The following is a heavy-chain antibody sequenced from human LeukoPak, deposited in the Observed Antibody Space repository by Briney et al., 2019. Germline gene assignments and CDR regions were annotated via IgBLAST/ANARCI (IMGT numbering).Heavy chain of an antibody. J-gene: IGHJ4*02. CDR2: IYTSGST. CDR3: AREVARGFHY. Sequence: SETLSLTCTVSGGSISSGSYYWSWIRQPAGKGLEWIGRIYTSGSTNYNPSLKSRVTISVDTSKNQFSLKLSSVTAADTAVYYCAREVARGFHYWGQGTLVTVSS. V-gene: IGHV4-61*02. D-gene: IGHD2-15*01. CDR1: GGSISSGSYY.